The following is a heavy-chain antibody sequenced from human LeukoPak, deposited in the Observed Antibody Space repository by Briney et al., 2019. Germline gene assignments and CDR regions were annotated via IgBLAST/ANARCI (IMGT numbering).Heavy chain of an antibody. V-gene: IGHV1-8*03. J-gene: IGHJ4*02. CDR3: AREDFYDSGSNDY. D-gene: IGHD3-22*01. CDR2: MNPHSGIT. CDR1: GYTFTSYD. Sequence: ASVKVSCKASGYTFTSYDINWVRQATGQGLECMGCMNPHSGITAYAQKFQGRVTITRNTSISTAYMELSSLRSEDTAVYYCAREDFYDSGSNDYWGQGTLVTVSS.